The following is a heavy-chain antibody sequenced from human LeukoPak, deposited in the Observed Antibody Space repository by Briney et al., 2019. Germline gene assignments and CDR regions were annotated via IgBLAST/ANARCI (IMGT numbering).Heavy chain of an antibody. CDR3: ATVHFGYFTF. J-gene: IGHJ4*02. D-gene: IGHD3-3*01. V-gene: IGHV3-48*01. CDR2: ISDNGRTK. CDR1: GFTFSSYG. Sequence: PGRSLRLSCAASGFTFSSYGMHWIRQAPGKGLEWVSHISDNGRTKYYANSVQGRFTVSRDSAKNSLYLQMNSLRADDTAVYYCATVHFGYFTFWGQGTLVPVSS.